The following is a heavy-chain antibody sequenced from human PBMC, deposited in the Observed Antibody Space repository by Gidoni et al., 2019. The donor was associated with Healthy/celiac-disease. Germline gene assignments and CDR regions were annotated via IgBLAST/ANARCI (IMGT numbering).Heavy chain of an antibody. J-gene: IGHJ4*02. CDR1: GFTFDDYA. CDR2: ISWNSGSI. V-gene: IGHV3-9*01. Sequence: EVQLVESGGGLVQPGRSLRLSCAASGFTFDDYAMHWVRQAPGKGLEWVSGISWNSGSIGYADSVKGRFTISRDNAKNSLYLQMNSLRAEDTALYYCAKDLGGIAAAGTLDYWGQGTLVTVSS. CDR3: AKDLGGIAAAGTLDY. D-gene: IGHD6-13*01.